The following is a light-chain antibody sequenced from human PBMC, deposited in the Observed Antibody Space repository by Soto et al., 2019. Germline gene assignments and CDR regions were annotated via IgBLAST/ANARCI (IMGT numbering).Light chain of an antibody. V-gene: IGKV3-20*01. J-gene: IGKJ2*01. Sequence: EIVLTQSPGTLSLSPGERATLSCRASQSVNSNYLAWYQQKPGQVPRPLIYGASIRAAGVPDRLSGSGSGKDFTLTISRLEPEDYAVDYCQQYGTSPHTFGRGTKLEIK. CDR1: QSVNSNY. CDR3: QQYGTSPHT. CDR2: GAS.